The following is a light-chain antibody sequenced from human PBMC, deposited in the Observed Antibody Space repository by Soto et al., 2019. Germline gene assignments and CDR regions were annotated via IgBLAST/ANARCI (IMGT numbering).Light chain of an antibody. CDR3: GTWDTTLGGGGV. V-gene: IGLV1-51*01. CDR2: DSD. J-gene: IGLJ2*01. Sequence: QSVLTQPPSVSAAPGQRVTIFCSGSSSNIGNNFVTWYQQLPGTAPKVLIYDSDKRPSGIPDRFSGSKSGTSATLGISELQTGDEADYYCGTWDTTLGGGGVFGGGTKVTVL. CDR1: SSNIGNNF.